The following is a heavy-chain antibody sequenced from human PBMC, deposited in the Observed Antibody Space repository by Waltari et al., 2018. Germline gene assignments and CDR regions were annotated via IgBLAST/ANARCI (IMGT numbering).Heavy chain of an antibody. CDR3: AKSLHYDLWSGYLTSDF. J-gene: IGHJ4*02. D-gene: IGHD3-3*01. V-gene: IGHV3-23*01. CDR1: GFGFSSYA. Sequence: EVQLLESGGGLVQPWGSLRLSCGASGFGFSSYAMSWVRQTSGKRLGWVSAIRCSTSSRYYAEYVRGRFKVSRDNSKNALYLQMKSLRAEDTAVYYCAKSLHYDLWSGYLTSDFWGQGTLVTVSS. CDR2: IRCSTSSR.